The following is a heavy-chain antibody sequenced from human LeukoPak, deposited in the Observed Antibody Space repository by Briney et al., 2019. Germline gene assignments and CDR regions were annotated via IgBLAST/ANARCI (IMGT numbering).Heavy chain of an antibody. D-gene: IGHD5-24*01. J-gene: IGHJ4*02. Sequence: PGGSLRLSCAASGFTFSSHWMTWVRRAPGKGLEWVANIKQDGSKKSYVDSVKGRFTISRDNAKNSLYLQMNSLRAEDTAIYYCTRVGYIDEGIDYWGQGTLVTVSS. CDR2: IKQDGSKK. CDR1: GFTFSSHW. CDR3: TRVGYIDEGIDY. V-gene: IGHV3-7*04.